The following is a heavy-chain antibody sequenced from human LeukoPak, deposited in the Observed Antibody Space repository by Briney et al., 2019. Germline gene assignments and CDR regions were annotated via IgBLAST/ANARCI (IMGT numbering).Heavy chain of an antibody. CDR2: IYYSGST. J-gene: IGHJ3*02. CDR1: GASISSYY. D-gene: IGHD5-18*01. V-gene: IGHV4-59*08. Sequence: SETLSLTCTVSGASISSYYWSWIRQPPGKGLEWIGYIYYSGSTNYNPSLKSRVTISVDTSKNQFSLKLSSVTAADTAVYYCAKSKGTAMVLDAFDIWGQGTMVAVSS. CDR3: AKSKGTAMVLDAFDI.